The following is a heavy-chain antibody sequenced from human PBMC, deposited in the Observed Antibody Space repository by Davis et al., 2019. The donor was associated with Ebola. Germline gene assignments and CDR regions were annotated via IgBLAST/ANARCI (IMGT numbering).Heavy chain of an antibody. D-gene: IGHD6-19*01. CDR2: IIPLFGTA. CDR1: GGTFSSSA. CDR3: ARVSSTGWFYFEY. Sequence: AASVKVSCKASGGTFSSSAISWVRQAPGQGLEWMGGIIPLFGTAHFVQNFQGRLTITADESTSTVYMELSRLRSEDTAIYYCARVSSTGWFYFEYWGQGTPVTVSS. V-gene: IGHV1-69*13. J-gene: IGHJ4*02.